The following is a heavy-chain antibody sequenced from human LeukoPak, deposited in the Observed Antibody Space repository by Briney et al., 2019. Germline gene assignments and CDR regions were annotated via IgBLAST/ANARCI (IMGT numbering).Heavy chain of an antibody. CDR1: GFTFSSYG. V-gene: IGHV3-33*01. D-gene: IGHD6-6*01. CDR2: IWYDGSNK. CDR3: ARGLAARPRYYYYYMDV. Sequence: GGSLRLSCAASGFTFSSYGMHWVRQAPGKGLEWVAVIWYDGSNKYYADSVKGRFTISRDNSKNTLYLQMNSLRAEDTAVYYCARGLAARPRYYYYYMDVWGKGTTVTVSS. J-gene: IGHJ6*03.